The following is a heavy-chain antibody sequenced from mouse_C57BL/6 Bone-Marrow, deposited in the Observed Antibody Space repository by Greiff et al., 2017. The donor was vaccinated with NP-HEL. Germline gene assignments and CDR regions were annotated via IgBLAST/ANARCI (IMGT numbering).Heavy chain of an antibody. CDR1: GYAFTNYL. D-gene: IGHD2-5*01. CDR2: INPGSGGT. Sequence: QVQLQQSGAELVRPGTSVKVSCKASGYAFTNYLIEWVKQRPGQGLEWIGVINPGSGGTNYNEKFKGKATLTADKSSSTAYMQLSSLTSEDSAVYFCARSGYYSNYGFAYGGQGTLVTVSA. J-gene: IGHJ3*01. V-gene: IGHV1-54*01. CDR3: ARSGYYSNYGFAY.